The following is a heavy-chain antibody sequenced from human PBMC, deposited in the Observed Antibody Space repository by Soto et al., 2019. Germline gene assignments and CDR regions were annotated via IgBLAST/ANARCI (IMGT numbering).Heavy chain of an antibody. D-gene: IGHD1-26*01. CDR3: ASPAHIVGATGYFQH. Sequence: QVQLVQSGAEVKKPGSSVKVSCKASGGTFSSYAISWVRQAPGQGLEWMGGIIPIFGTANYAQKFQGRVTITADESTSTAYMELSSLRSEDTTVYYCASPAHIVGATGYFQHWGQGTLVTFSS. CDR2: IIPIFGTA. V-gene: IGHV1-69*01. CDR1: GGTFSSYA. J-gene: IGHJ1*01.